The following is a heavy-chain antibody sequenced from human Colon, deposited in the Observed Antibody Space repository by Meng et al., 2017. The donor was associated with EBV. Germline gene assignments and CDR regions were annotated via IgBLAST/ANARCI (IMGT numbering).Heavy chain of an antibody. Sequence: HLRGREEGLGLVKPSEASSLTCIVSGCPMSRTGTCGGWIRQPPGKGLEWIGSQCHADDTYYNQSLMGRVTISVDTSKNQVSLKLTSVTAADTSIYYCARHTFSGNPGGIDSWGQGILVTVSS. D-gene: IGHD4-23*01. J-gene: IGHJ4*02. CDR1: GCPMSRTGTC. CDR3: ARHTFSGNPGGIDS. V-gene: IGHV4-39*01. CDR2: QCHADDT.